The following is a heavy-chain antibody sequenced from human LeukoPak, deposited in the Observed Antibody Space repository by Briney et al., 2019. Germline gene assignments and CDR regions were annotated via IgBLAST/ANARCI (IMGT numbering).Heavy chain of an antibody. V-gene: IGHV3-23*01. CDR3: AKPISGGLAVTADWFHP. J-gene: IGHJ5*01. CDR2: INANSGTT. CDR1: GFAFSVYA. Sequence: TGGSERLSCAASGFAFSVYAMSWLRQPPGKGLEWVSTINANSGTTSYAASVRGRFTISRDNSKNTLYLQLNTLRADDTATYYCAKPISGGLAVTADWFHPWGQGTLVVVSS. D-gene: IGHD6-19*01.